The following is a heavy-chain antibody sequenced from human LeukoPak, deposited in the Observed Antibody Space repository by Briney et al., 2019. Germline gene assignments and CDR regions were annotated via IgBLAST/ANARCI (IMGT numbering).Heavy chain of an antibody. J-gene: IGHJ4*02. Sequence: ASVKVSCKASGYTFTSYDINWVRQATGQGLEWMGWMNPNSGNTGYAQKFQGRVTMTRNTSISTAYMELSSLRSEDTAVYYCARPLTPYYYDSSGYNDWGQGTLVTVSP. D-gene: IGHD3-22*01. CDR1: GYTFTSYD. V-gene: IGHV1-8*01. CDR2: MNPNSGNT. CDR3: ARPLTPYYYDSSGYND.